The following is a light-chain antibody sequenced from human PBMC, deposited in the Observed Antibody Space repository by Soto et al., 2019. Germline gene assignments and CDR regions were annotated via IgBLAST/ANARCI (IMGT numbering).Light chain of an antibody. Sequence: QSVLSQPPSAFGTPGQMVTTSCSGSSSNLGSNSVNWYQQFQGTTPKPLFYRITQRPSGVPARFSGSKYGTSASLAISGLRSEDEADYYCAAWDDYLSGRVVFGGGTKLTVL. CDR2: RIT. J-gene: IGLJ2*01. CDR1: SSNLGSNS. V-gene: IGLV1-47*01. CDR3: AAWDDYLSGRVV.